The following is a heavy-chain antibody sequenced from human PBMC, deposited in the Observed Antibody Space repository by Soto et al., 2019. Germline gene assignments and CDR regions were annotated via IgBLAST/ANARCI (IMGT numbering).Heavy chain of an antibody. CDR3: ARDMDYGDVWYIDL. V-gene: IGHV3-13*01. J-gene: IGHJ2*01. CDR1: GFTFSSYD. D-gene: IGHD4-17*01. CDR2: IGTAGDT. Sequence: EVQLVESGGGLVQPGGSLRLSCAASGFTFSSYDMHWVRQATGKGLEWVSAIGTAGDTYYPGSVKGRFTISRDNAKNSLYLQMNSLRAEDTAVYYCARDMDYGDVWYIDLWGRGTLVTVSS.